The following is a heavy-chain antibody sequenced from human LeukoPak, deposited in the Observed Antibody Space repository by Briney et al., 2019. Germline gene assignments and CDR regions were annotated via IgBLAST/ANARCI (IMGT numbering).Heavy chain of an antibody. V-gene: IGHV3-23*01. CDR2: ISNNGGYT. CDR3: AKQLEYCSDGSCYFPY. CDR1: GFTFSSSA. Sequence: GGSLRLSCAASGFTFSSSAMSWVRQAPGKGLEWVSAISNNGGYTYYADSVQGRFTIFRDNSKSTLCLQMNSLRAEDTAVYYCAKQLEYCSDGSCYFPYWGQGTLVTVSS. J-gene: IGHJ4*02. D-gene: IGHD2-15*01.